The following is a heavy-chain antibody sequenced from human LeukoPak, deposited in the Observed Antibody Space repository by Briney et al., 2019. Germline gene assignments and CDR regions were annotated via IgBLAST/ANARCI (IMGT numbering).Heavy chain of an antibody. CDR2: IYYSGST. J-gene: IGHJ4*02. D-gene: IGHD3-22*01. CDR3: AVGHYYHSSGYLFDS. Sequence: SQTLSLTCTVSGGSISTGDYYWSWIRQPPGKGLEYIGFIYYSGSTYYNPSLKSRITISVDTSKNQFSLKLSSVPAADTAVYYCAVGHYYHSSGYLFDSWGQGTLVTVSS. V-gene: IGHV4-30-4*01. CDR1: GGSISTGDYY.